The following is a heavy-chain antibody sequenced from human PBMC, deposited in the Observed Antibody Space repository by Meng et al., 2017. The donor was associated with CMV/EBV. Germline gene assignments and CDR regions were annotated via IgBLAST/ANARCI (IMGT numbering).Heavy chain of an antibody. J-gene: IGHJ3*02. V-gene: IGHV3-20*04. D-gene: IGHD6-13*01. CDR1: GFTFDDYG. CDR2: INWNGGST. Sequence: ESLKISCAASGFTFDDYGMSWVRQAPGKGLEWVSGINWNGGSTGYADSVKGRFTISRDNAKNSLYLQMNSLRAEDTALYYCARGGRYSSTDAFDIWGQGTMVTVSS. CDR3: ARGGRYSSTDAFDI.